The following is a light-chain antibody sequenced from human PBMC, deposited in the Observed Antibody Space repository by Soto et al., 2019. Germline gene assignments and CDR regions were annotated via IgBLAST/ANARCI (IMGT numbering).Light chain of an antibody. V-gene: IGKV1-39*01. Sequence: DIQMTQSPSSLSASVGDRVTITCRASQSIGRFLNWYQQKPGKAPNVLINVASTLRSGVPSRFSGSGSGTDFNLTINSLQPEDFATYFCQQSFTTPLTFGGGTKVDIK. J-gene: IGKJ4*01. CDR3: QQSFTTPLT. CDR1: QSIGRF. CDR2: VAS.